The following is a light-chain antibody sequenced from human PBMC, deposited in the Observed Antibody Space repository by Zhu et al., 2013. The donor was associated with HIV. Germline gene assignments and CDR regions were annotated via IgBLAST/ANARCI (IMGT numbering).Light chain of an antibody. CDR2: GAS. CDR3: QQYGSSPGWT. V-gene: IGKV3-20*01. Sequence: EIVMTQSPATLSVSPGERATLSCRTDQGISSNLAWYQQKPGQAPRLLIYGASSRATGIPDRFSGSGSGTDFTLTISRLEPEDFAVYYCQQYGSSPGWTFGQGTKVEIK. CDR1: QGISSN. J-gene: IGKJ1*01.